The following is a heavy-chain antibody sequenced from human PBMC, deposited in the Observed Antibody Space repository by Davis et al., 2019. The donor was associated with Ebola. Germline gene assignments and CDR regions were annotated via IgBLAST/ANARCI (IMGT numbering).Heavy chain of an antibody. Sequence: PGGSLRLSCAASGFTFSSYSMNWVRQAPGRGLEWVSSISSTSTTIYYADSLKGRFTISRVNAKNALYLQMKSLRAEDTAVYYCARDRFPDRSGGSCYSGGLDNWGQGTLVTVSS. CDR1: GFTFSSYS. CDR3: ARDRFPDRSGGSCYSGGLDN. V-gene: IGHV3-21*01. CDR2: ISSTSTTI. D-gene: IGHD2-15*01. J-gene: IGHJ4*02.